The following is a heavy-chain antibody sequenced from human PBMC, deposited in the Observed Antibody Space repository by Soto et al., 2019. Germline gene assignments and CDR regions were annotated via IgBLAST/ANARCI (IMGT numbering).Heavy chain of an antibody. CDR3: ARVGPPSPSVIWFFDL. V-gene: IGHV1-69*01. Sequence: QGQLVQSGAEVKKPGSSVKVSCKASGGSFRTYAINWVRQAPGQGLEGMGGIIPMLAAPTYAQKFQGRLTITADESTTTVYMELSSLTSEDTAVYYCARVGPPSPSVIWFFDLWGRGPLVTVSS. D-gene: IGHD2-21*01. CDR1: GGSFRTYA. CDR2: IIPMLAAP. J-gene: IGHJ2*01.